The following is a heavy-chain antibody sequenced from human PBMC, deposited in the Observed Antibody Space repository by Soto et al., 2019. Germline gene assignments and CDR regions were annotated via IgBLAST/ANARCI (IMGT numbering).Heavy chain of an antibody. D-gene: IGHD1-1*01. CDR1: GGSISSGNYY. V-gene: IGHV4-30-4*01. CDR3: AREGSHSAYNFAIGIQLWSFDR. J-gene: IGHJ5*02. Sequence: SETLSLTCTVSGGSISSGNYYWSWIRQSPGKGLEWIGYIYSTGSSYYNPSLRSRVSMSVDTSKNQFSLNLSSVTAADMAVYYCAREGSHSAYNFAIGIQLWSFDRWGQGLPVTVSS. CDR2: IYSTGSS.